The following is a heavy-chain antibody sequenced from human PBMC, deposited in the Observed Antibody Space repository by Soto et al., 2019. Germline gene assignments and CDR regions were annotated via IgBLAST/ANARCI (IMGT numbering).Heavy chain of an antibody. CDR3: AKDRTVAARNFDY. Sequence: GASVKVSCKVSGYTLTELSMHWVRQAPGKGLEWMGGFDPEDGETIYAQKFQGRVTMTEDTSTDTAYMELNSLRAEDSAVYYCAKDRTVAARNFDYWGQGTQVTVSS. D-gene: IGHD6-6*01. J-gene: IGHJ4*02. CDR2: FDPEDGET. V-gene: IGHV1-24*01. CDR1: GYTLTELS.